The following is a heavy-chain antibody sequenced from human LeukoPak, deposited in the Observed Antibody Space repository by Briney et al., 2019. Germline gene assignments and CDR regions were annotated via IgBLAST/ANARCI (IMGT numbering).Heavy chain of an antibody. J-gene: IGHJ4*02. CDR3: AKGRGPGGIARHYIVY. Sequence: PGGSLRLSCAASRFTFRDYAMNWVRQAPGKGLEWVSSISGSSGNTYYTDSVEGRFTISRDNSKSTLYLQMNSLRAEDTAVYYCAKGRGPGGIARHYIVYWGQGTLVIVSS. CDR2: ISGSSGNT. D-gene: IGHD2-21*01. V-gene: IGHV3-23*01. CDR1: RFTFRDYA.